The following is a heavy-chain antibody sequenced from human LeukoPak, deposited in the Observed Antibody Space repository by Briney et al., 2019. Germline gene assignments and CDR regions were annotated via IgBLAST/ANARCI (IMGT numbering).Heavy chain of an antibody. D-gene: IGHD3-22*01. Sequence: SETLSLTCTVSGGSISSYYWSWIRQPPGKGLEWIGYIYYSGSTNYNPSLKSRVTISVDTSKNQFSLKLSSVTAADTAVYYCARTRRDYYDSSGYYYYYYMDVWGKGTTVTVSS. CDR3: ARTRRDYYDSSGYYYYYYMDV. J-gene: IGHJ6*03. CDR1: GGSISSYY. V-gene: IGHV4-59*01. CDR2: IYYSGST.